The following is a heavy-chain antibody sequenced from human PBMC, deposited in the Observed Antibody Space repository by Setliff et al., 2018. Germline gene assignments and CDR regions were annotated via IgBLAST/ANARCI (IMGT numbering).Heavy chain of an antibody. J-gene: IGHJ5*01. Sequence: SETLSLTCTVSGGSITSYYWSWIRQPPGRGLEWIGFMDYSAITNYNPSLKSRVTMSVDTSNNQFSLKLSSVTAADTAVYYCARARYCSGGRCYWTWLDSWAQGTLVTVSS. D-gene: IGHD2-15*01. CDR3: ARARYCSGGRCYWTWLDS. V-gene: IGHV4-59*08. CDR2: MDYSAIT. CDR1: GGSITSYY.